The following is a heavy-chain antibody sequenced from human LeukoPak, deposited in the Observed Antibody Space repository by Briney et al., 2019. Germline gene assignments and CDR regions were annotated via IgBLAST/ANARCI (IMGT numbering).Heavy chain of an antibody. V-gene: IGHV3-21*01. Sequence: PGGSLRLSCAASGFAFSSYSMNWVRQAPGKGLEWVSSISSSSSYIYYADSVKGRFTISRDNSKNTLYLQMNSLRAEDTAVYYCARDTGEWYSRPHYWGQGTLVTVSS. D-gene: IGHD6-13*01. CDR1: GFAFSSYS. CDR2: ISSSSSYI. CDR3: ARDTGEWYSRPHY. J-gene: IGHJ4*02.